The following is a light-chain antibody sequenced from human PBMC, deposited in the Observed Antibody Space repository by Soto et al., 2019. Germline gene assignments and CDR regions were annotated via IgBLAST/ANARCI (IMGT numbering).Light chain of an antibody. CDR1: QSISSW. V-gene: IGKV1-5*03. CDR3: QQYNSYSRT. J-gene: IGKJ1*01. Sequence: DIQMTRSPSCLSASIGYGVTVTFLASQSISSWLAWYQQKPGKAPKLLIYKASSLESGVPSRFSGSGSGTEFTLTISSLQPDDFATYYCQQYNSYSRTFGQGTKVDIK. CDR2: KAS.